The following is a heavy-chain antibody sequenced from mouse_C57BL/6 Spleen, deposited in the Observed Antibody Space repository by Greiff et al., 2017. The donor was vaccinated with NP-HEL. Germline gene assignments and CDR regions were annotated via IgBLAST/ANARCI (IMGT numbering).Heavy chain of an antibody. V-gene: IGHV7-3*01. J-gene: IGHJ1*03. CDR2: IRNKANGYTT. CDR1: GFTFTDYY. D-gene: IGHD1-1*01. CDR3: ARSYDYGSRDWYFDV. Sequence: DVKLVESGGGLVQPGGSLSLSCAASGFTFTDYYMSWVRQPPGKALEWLGFIRNKANGYTTEYSASVKGRFTISRDNSQSILYLQMNALRAEDSATYYCARSYDYGSRDWYFDVWGTGTTVTVSS.